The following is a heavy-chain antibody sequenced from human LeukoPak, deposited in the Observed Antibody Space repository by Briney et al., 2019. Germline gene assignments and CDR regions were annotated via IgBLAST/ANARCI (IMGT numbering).Heavy chain of an antibody. J-gene: IGHJ4*02. D-gene: IGHD2-15*01. Sequence: GASVRVSCKASGYTFTGYGISWVRQAPGQGLEWMGWISAYNGNTNYVKKFQGRVTMTTDTSTTTAYMELRSLRSDETAVYYCARDDLGYCNGGSCYSLYDYWGQGTLVTVSS. CDR1: GYTFTGYG. CDR2: ISAYNGNT. CDR3: ARDDLGYCNGGSCYSLYDY. V-gene: IGHV1-18*01.